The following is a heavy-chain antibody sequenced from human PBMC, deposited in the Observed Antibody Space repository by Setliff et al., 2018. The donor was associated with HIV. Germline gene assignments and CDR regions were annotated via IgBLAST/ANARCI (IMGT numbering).Heavy chain of an antibody. CDR3: AKFAMAASRSWVDY. Sequence: GGSLRLSCTASGFTFSNYWMSWVRQAPGKGLEWVANINQDGSEKYYLVSVKGRFTISRDNAKTSLYLQINSLRAEDTAVYFCAKFAMAASRSWVDYWGQGTLVTVSS. J-gene: IGHJ4*02. CDR2: INQDGSEK. CDR1: GFTFSNYW. V-gene: IGHV3-7*01. D-gene: IGHD2-8*01.